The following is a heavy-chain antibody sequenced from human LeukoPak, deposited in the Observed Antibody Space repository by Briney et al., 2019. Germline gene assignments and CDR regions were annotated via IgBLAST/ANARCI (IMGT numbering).Heavy chain of an antibody. J-gene: IGHJ5*02. CDR3: ARDQGDSSSWYKGIAVAGNNWFDP. Sequence: SETLSLTCTVSGGSISSSSYYWGWIRQPPGKGLEWIGSIYYSGSTYYNPSLKSRVTISVDTSKNQFSLKLSSVTAADTAVYYCARDQGDSSSWYKGIAVAGNNWFDPWGQGTLVTVSS. V-gene: IGHV4-39*07. CDR2: IYYSGST. D-gene: IGHD6-13*01. CDR1: GGSISSSSYY.